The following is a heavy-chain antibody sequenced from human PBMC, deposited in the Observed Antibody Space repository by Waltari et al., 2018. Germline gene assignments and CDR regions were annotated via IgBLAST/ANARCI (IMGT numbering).Heavy chain of an antibody. CDR3: SRSGSDDWFDP. D-gene: IGHD2-15*01. J-gene: IGHJ5*02. CDR1: GYTFTDYY. V-gene: IGHV1-69-2*01. CDR2: VGPKDGET. Sequence: ATVKISCKSSGYTFTDYYIHWVKQTPGKGLEWMGRVGPKDGETIYAEKFQDRVTISADTSTDTVYMIMNGLRFDDTALYFCSRSGSDDWFDPWGRGTPVTVVS.